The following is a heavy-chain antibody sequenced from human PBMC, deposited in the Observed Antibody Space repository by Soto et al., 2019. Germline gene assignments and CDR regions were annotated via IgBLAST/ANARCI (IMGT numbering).Heavy chain of an antibody. J-gene: IGHJ2*01. CDR1: GFSLSTSGVG. D-gene: IGHD3-16*01. V-gene: IGHV2-5*02. Sequence: QITLKESGPPLVKPTQTLTLTCTFSGFSLSTSGVGVGWIRQPPGKALEWLALIYWDDDKRYSPSLKSRLTITKATYKNQVVLTMTNRDPVDTATYYCSRFDYYWYFYLWGRGTLVTVSS. CDR3: SRFDYYWYFYL. CDR2: IYWDDDK.